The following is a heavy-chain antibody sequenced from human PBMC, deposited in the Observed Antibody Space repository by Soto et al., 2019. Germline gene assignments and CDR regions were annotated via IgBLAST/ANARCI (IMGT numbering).Heavy chain of an antibody. CDR2: IYPGDSDT. J-gene: IGHJ6*02. V-gene: IGHV5-51*01. D-gene: IGHD6-19*01. Sequence: XESLSVSWKVSGYSFTTYGIGWVRQMPGKGLEWMGIIYPGDSDTRYSPSFQGQVTISADRSFRTAYLQWSSLKASDTAMYYCARHKRKVAGSYYYFGMDVWRHGTTVTVS. CDR1: GYSFTTYG. CDR3: ARHKRKVAGSYYYFGMDV.